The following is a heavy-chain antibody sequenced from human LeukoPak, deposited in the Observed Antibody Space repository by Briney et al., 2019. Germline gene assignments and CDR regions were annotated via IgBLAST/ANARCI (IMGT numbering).Heavy chain of an antibody. CDR1: GGSISSGDYY. CDR2: IYYSGST. CDR3: ARGSSYSVAFGY. J-gene: IGHJ4*02. D-gene: IGHD4-23*01. V-gene: IGHV4-30-4*01. Sequence: SETLSLTCTVSGGSISSGDYYWSWIRQPPGKGLEWIGYIYYSGSTYYNPPLKSRVTISVDTSKNQFSLKLSSVTAADTAVYYCARGSSYSVAFGYWGQGTLVTVSS.